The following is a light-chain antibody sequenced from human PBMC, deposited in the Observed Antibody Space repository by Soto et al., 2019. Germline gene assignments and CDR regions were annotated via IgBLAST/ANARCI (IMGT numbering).Light chain of an antibody. CDR1: QGISNY. CDR2: AAS. J-gene: IGKJ3*01. V-gene: IGKV1-27*01. CDR3: QHYHSPPFT. Sequence: DIQMTQSPSSLSAFVGDSVTFTCRASQGISNYLAWYHQKPGKVPKLLVYAASTLHSQVPSRISGSGSGTEFTLTIRSLQPEDVGTYYCQHYHSPPFTFGRGTKLEIK.